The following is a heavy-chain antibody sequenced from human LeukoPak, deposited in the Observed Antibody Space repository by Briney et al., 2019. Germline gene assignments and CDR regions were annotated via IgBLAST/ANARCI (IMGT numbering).Heavy chain of an antibody. Sequence: PGGSLRLSCAASGFTFSSFSMNWVRQAPGKGREWVSSISSSSSYIYYADSVKGRFTISRDNAKNSLYLQMNSLRDEDTAVYYCARGGSRSSSWFDPWGQGTLVTVSS. CDR1: GFTFSSFS. D-gene: IGHD6-6*01. CDR2: ISSSSSYI. V-gene: IGHV3-21*01. J-gene: IGHJ5*02. CDR3: ARGGSRSSSWFDP.